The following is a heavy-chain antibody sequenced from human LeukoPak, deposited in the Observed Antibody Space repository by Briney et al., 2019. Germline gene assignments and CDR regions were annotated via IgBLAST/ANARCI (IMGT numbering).Heavy chain of an antibody. J-gene: IGHJ5*02. Sequence: GGSLRLSCSVSGLDFRTHAMHWVRQAPGKGRAGVASIWRGGNYHFYVGLVKGRCHIFRGDFRSPVYLQMDRLTADDTAVHYCVTDPPDRGWAFWSWGQGALVTVS. D-gene: IGHD6-19*01. CDR3: VTDPPDRGWAFWS. V-gene: IGHV3-33*01. CDR2: IWRGGNYH. CDR1: GLDFRTHA.